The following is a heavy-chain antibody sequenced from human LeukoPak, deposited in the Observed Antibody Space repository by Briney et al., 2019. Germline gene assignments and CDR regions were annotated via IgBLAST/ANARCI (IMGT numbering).Heavy chain of an antibody. D-gene: IGHD5-24*01. J-gene: IGHJ4*02. Sequence: SETLSLTCTASGYSITSGYYWGWIRQPPGKGLEWIGSIYHSGSTYYNPSLKSRVTISVVTSKNQFSLKLSSVTAADTAVYYCARVVGKEATINRFDYWGQGTLVTVSS. CDR2: IYHSGST. CDR1: GYSITSGYY. V-gene: IGHV4-38-2*02. CDR3: ARVVGKEATINRFDY.